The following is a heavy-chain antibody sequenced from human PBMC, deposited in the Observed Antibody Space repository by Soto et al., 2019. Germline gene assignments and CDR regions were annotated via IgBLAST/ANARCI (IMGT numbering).Heavy chain of an antibody. V-gene: IGHV5-51*07. CDR1: GDSVSTYW. CDR3: AKHASLDVFQWPPKNTWFDP. J-gene: IGHJ5*02. CDR2: IYPGDSDT. D-gene: IGHD6-19*01. Sequence: GPALKRSGAGCGDSVSTYWIAREHQMTGKGLELMGVIYPGDSDTRYSPSFQGQVTISVDKSISTAYLQWSSLKASDSALYYCAKHASLDVFQWPPKNTWFDPLGQGTLVTVSS.